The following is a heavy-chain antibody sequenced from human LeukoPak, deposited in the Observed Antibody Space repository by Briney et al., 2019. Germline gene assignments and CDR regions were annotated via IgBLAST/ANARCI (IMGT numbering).Heavy chain of an antibody. Sequence: SETLSLTCAVYGGSFSGYYWSWIRQPPGKGLEWIGEINHSGSTNYNPSLKSRVTISVDTSKNQFSLKLSSVTAADTAVYYCAPLGYCSGGSCPSHYGMDVWGQGTLVTVSS. J-gene: IGHJ6*02. D-gene: IGHD2-15*01. CDR3: APLGYCSGGSCPSHYGMDV. V-gene: IGHV4-34*01. CDR2: INHSGST. CDR1: GGSFSGYY.